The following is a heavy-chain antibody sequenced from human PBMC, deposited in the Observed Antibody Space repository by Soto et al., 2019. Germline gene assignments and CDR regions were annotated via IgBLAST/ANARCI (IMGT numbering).Heavy chain of an antibody. CDR3: AKDQDGSGNYLTYYYYYGMEV. CDR2: ISYDGNNK. V-gene: IGHV3-30*18. CDR1: GFTFSSQG. Sequence: GGSLRLSCAASGFTFSSQGMHWVRQAPGKGLEWVAVISYDGNNKYYADSVKGRFTISRDNSKNTLHLQMNSLRAEDTAVYYCAKDQDGSGNYLTYYYYYGMEVWGQGTTVTVSS. D-gene: IGHD3-10*01. J-gene: IGHJ6*02.